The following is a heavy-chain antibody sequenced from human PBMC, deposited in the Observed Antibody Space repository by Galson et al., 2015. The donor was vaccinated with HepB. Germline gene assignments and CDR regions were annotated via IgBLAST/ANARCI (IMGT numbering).Heavy chain of an antibody. CDR2: IDPSDSYT. D-gene: IGHD6-19*01. Sequence: QSGAEVKKPGESLRISCKGSGYSFTSYWISWVRQMSGKGLEWMGRIDPSDSYTNYSSSFQGHVTISADNSISTAYLQWSSLKASDTAMYYCARGGSGWYQAQSDYWGQGTLVTVSS. CDR1: GYSFTSYW. V-gene: IGHV5-10-1*01. CDR3: ARGGSGWYQAQSDY. J-gene: IGHJ4*02.